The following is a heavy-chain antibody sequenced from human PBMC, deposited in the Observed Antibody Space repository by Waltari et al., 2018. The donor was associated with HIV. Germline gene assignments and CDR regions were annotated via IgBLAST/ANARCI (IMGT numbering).Heavy chain of an antibody. Sequence: QVQLQESGPGLVKPSQTLSLTCTVSGGSISSGSYYWSWIRPPAGKGREWNWPIYTRWTTNYTPSHKDRVTISVDTSKNQFSLKLSSVTAADTAVYYCARTLITAPEMLEWSSNWFDPWGQGTLVTVSS. D-gene: IGHD3-3*01. CDR1: GGSISSGSYY. J-gene: IGHJ5*02. V-gene: IGHV4-61*02. CDR3: ARTLITAPEMLEWSSNWFDP. CDR2: IYTRWTT.